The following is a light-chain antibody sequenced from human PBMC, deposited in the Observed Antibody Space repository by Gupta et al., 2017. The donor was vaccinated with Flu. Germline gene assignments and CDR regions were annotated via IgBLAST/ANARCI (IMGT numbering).Light chain of an antibody. J-gene: IGLJ2*01. CDR1: SSNIGKNY. Sequence: KVTISSSGSSSNIGKNYVSWYQQLPGKAPRFLIYENTERPSGIPDRFSGSKSGASDTLTINGLQTGDEAEYYCETSDSSLSAVVFGGGTKVTVL. CDR2: ENT. CDR3: ETSDSSLSAVV. V-gene: IGLV1-51*02.